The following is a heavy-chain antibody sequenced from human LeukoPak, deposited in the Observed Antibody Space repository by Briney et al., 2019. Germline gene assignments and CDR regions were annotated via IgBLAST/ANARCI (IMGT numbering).Heavy chain of an antibody. Sequence: SQTLSLTCAVSGYSLTSGYYWGWVRQPPGKGLEWIGSIYHSGSTYYNPSLRSRVTISVDTSKNQFSLKLNSVTAADTAVYYCANLPKDSGSYYDFHYWGQGTLVTVSS. V-gene: IGHV4-38-2*01. CDR3: ANLPKDSGSYYDFHY. D-gene: IGHD3-10*01. CDR2: IYHSGST. CDR1: GYSLTSGYY. J-gene: IGHJ4*02.